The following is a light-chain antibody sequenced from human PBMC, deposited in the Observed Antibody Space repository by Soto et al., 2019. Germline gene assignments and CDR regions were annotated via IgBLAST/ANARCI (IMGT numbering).Light chain of an antibody. Sequence: VMTQSPATLSVSPGERATLSCRASQSVGSNLAWYQQKPGQAPRLLVSGASTRATGIAARVNGGGSGTEFTLTISSLQSEEFAVYYCQQYNDWPRTFGQGTKVDIK. CDR2: GAS. V-gene: IGKV3-15*01. CDR1: QSVGSN. CDR3: QQYNDWPRT. J-gene: IGKJ1*01.